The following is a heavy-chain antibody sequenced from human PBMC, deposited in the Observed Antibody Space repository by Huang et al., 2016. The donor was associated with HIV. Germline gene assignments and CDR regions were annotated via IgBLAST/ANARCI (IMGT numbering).Heavy chain of an antibody. CDR1: GYGFGSYG. V-gene: IGHV1-18*01. J-gene: IGHJ3*01. Sequence: QVQLVQSGGEVKQPGASVRVSCKASGYGFGSYGMGWVRQAPGKGREWLGWIGSDSRDTRTAQKFQGRVTMTTDRSATTTYMELRSLRYDDTAVYYCARDTYYTDIWKRNDTSFLWGQGTMITVYS. CDR2: IGSDSRDT. D-gene: IGHD3-22*01. CDR3: ARDTYYTDIWKRNDTSFL.